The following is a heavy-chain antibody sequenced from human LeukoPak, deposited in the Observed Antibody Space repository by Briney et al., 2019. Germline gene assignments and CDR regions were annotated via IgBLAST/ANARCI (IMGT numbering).Heavy chain of an antibody. V-gene: IGHV3-23*01. CDR3: AKDLAGSGSYSFDY. CDR1: GFTFSNYA. J-gene: IGHJ4*02. D-gene: IGHD1-26*01. CDR2: ISGSGGST. Sequence: PGGSLRLSCAASGFTFSNYAMNWVRQAPGRGLEWVSAISGSGGSTYYADSVKGRFTISRDNSKNTLYLQMNSLRAEDTAVYYCAKDLAGSGSYSFDYWGQGTLSPSPQ.